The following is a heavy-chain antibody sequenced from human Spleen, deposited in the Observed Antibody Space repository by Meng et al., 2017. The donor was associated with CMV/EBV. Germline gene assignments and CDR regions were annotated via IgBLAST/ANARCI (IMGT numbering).Heavy chain of an antibody. CDR1: GYTFSGYY. J-gene: IGHJ4*02. CDR3: ARGPPYDFWSGYLVY. CDR2: INPDSGGT. V-gene: IGHV1-2*02. D-gene: IGHD3-3*01. Sequence: ASVKVSCKASGYTFSGYYIHWVRQAPGQGLEWMGRINPDSGGTDFAQNFHGRVTMSRDTSISTAYMELSRLRSDDTAVYYCARGPPYDFWSGYLVYWGQGTLVTVSS.